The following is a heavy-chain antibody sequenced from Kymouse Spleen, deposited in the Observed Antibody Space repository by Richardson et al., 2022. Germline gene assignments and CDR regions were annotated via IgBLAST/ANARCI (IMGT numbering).Heavy chain of an antibody. V-gene: IGHV3-33*01. Sequence: QVQLVESGGGVVQPGRSLRLSCAASGFTFSSYGMHWVRQAPGKGLEWVAVIWYDGSNKYYADSVKGRFTISRDNSKNTLYLQMNSLRAEDTAVYYCARGDILTGYYNVYFDYWGQGTLVTVSS. CDR2: IWYDGSNK. J-gene: IGHJ4*02. D-gene: IGHD3-9*01. CDR1: GFTFSSYG. CDR3: ARGDILTGYYNVYFDY.